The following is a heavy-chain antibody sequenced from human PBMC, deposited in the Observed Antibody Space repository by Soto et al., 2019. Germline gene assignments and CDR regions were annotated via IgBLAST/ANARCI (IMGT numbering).Heavy chain of an antibody. CDR3: IKASTVAGVGGYR. J-gene: IGHJ5*02. CDR1: GFAFSSYW. CDR2: ISSDGRNT. D-gene: IGHD6-19*01. Sequence: EVQLVESGGGLVQPGGSLRLSCAASGFAFSSYWMQWVRQVPGKGPVWVSRISSDGRNTTYADPVKGRFTISRDNAKNTLHRQMSSLTDDDTAVYYCIKASTVAGVGGYRWGQGTLVTVSS. V-gene: IGHV3-74*03.